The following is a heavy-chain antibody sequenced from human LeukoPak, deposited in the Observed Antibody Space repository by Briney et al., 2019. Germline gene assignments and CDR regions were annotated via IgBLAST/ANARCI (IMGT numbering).Heavy chain of an antibody. D-gene: IGHD4/OR15-4a*01. J-gene: IGHJ4*02. CDR3: ARDERYSYGDNHYPDLGF. V-gene: IGHV1-2*02. CDR2: INPNSGAT. CDR1: GYTFTGYY. Sequence: GASLKVSCKASGYTFTGYYLVWVRQAPGQGLEWMGWINPNSGATKYAQNFQGRVTLTSDTSIRTTYMELSSLRSDDTAVYYCARDERYSYGDNHYPDLGFWGQGTPVTVSS.